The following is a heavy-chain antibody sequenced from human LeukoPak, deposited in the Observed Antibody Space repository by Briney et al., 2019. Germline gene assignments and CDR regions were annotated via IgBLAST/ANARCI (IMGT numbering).Heavy chain of an antibody. CDR2: ISGSGVTT. D-gene: IGHD2-2*01. CDR3: ARSYCSSTSCYSRFDY. J-gene: IGHJ4*02. Sequence: GGSLRLSCAASGFTFSSYAMSWVRQAPGKGLEWVSAISGSGVTTYYADSVKGRFTISRDNSKNTLYLQMNSLRAEDTALYYCARSYCSSTSCYSRFDYWGQGTLVTVSS. CDR1: GFTFSSYA. V-gene: IGHV3-23*01.